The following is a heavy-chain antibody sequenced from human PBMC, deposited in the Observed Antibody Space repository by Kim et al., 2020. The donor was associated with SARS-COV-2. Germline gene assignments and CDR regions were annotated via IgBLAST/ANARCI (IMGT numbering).Heavy chain of an antibody. J-gene: IGHJ3*02. CDR1: GFTFSSYG. Sequence: GGSLRLSCAASGFTFSSYGMHWVRQAPGKGLEWVAVISYDGSNKYYADSVKGRFTISRDNSKNTLYLQMNSLRAEDTAVYYCARGSGYGDLDAFDIWGQGAMVTVSS. CDR2: ISYDGSNK. D-gene: IGHD4-17*01. V-gene: IGHV3-33*05. CDR3: ARGSGYGDLDAFDI.